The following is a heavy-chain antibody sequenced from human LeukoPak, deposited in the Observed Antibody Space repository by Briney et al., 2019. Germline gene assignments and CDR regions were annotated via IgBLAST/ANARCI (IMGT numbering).Heavy chain of an antibody. D-gene: IGHD3-16*01. V-gene: IGHV3-9*01. CDR1: GFTFDDYA. CDR3: AKDIGGVGVTTPDY. CDR2: ISWNSGSI. Sequence: TGGSLRLSCAASGFTFDDYAMHWVRQAPGKGLEWVSGISWNSGSIGYADSVKGRFTISRDNAKNSLYLQMNSLGAEDTALYYCAKDIGGVGVTTPDYWGQGTLVTVSS. J-gene: IGHJ4*02.